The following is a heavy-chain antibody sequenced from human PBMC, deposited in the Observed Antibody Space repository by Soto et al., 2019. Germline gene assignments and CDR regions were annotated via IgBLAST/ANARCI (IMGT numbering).Heavy chain of an antibody. D-gene: IGHD1-26*01. CDR2: ISSGAAYI. V-gene: IGHV3-21*06. J-gene: IGHJ5*02. CDR3: TRDEGGSYDSWFHP. Sequence: EVQVVESGGGLVKPGGSLTLSCNFTFSMYSMNWVRQAPGKGVEWVASISSGAAYIKYAGSVQGRFTISRDNAKNTVSLQMSSLRVEDTAVYFCTRDEGGSYDSWFHPWGQGTQVTVSA. CDR1: TFSMYS.